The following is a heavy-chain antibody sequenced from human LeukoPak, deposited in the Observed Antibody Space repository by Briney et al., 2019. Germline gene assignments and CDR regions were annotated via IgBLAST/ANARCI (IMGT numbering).Heavy chain of an antibody. CDR3: AKEEDNGGYYYGMDV. CDR2: ISYDGSNK. CDR1: GFTFSSYG. D-gene: IGHD2-8*01. Sequence: GGSLRLSCPASGFTFSSYGMHWVRQAPGKGLEWVAVISYDGSNKYYADSVKGRFTISRDNSKNTLYLQMNSLRAEDTAVYYCAKEEDNGGYYYGMDVWGQGTTVTVSS. J-gene: IGHJ6*02. V-gene: IGHV3-30*18.